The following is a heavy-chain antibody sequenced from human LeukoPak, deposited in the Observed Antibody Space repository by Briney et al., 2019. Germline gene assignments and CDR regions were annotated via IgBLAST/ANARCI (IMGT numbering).Heavy chain of an antibody. J-gene: IGHJ3*01. CDR2: IYTSGSP. CDR3: ATTTSGGDAFDV. V-gene: IGHV4-4*07. CDR1: GGSISSNY. D-gene: IGHD1-26*01. Sequence: SETLSLTCTVSGGSISSNYWSWIRQPAGKGLEWIGRIYTSGSPNYNPSLKSRVTISVDTSNNQFSLNLRSVTAADTAVYYCATTTSGGDAFDVWGQGTMVTVSS.